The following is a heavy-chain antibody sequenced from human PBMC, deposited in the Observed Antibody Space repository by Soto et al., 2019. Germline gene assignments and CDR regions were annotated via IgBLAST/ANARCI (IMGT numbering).Heavy chain of an antibody. CDR1: GFTFSSYW. J-gene: IGHJ4*02. CDR3: ARVGGLGYGSGSYPPSGY. D-gene: IGHD3-10*01. V-gene: IGHV3-7*01. CDR2: IRQDGGEK. Sequence: PGGSLRLSCAASGFTFSSYWMTWVRQAPGKGLEWVANIRQDGGEKYYVDSVKGRFTISRDNAKNSLYLQMNSLRAEDTAVYYCARVGGLGYGSGSYPPSGYWGQGTLVTVSS.